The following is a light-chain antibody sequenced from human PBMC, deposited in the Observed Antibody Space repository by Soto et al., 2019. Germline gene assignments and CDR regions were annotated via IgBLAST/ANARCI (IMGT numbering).Light chain of an antibody. CDR2: GVT. CDR1: SSDVGAYTY. J-gene: IGLJ1*01. Sequence: QSALTQPPSASGSPGQSVTISCTGTSSDVGAYTYVSWYQQHPGKAPKLMIYGVTERPSGVPDRFSGSKSGNTASLTVSGLQTEDEAYYYCSSYAGSNNYVFGTGTNVTVL. CDR3: SSYAGSNNYV. V-gene: IGLV2-8*01.